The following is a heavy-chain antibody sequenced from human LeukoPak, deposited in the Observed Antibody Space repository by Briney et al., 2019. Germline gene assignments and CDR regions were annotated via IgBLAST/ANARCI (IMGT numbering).Heavy chain of an antibody. D-gene: IGHD6-19*01. CDR2: ISGSGGST. Sequence: GGSLRLSCAASGFTFSSYEMNWVRQAPGKGLEWVSAISGSGGSTYYADSVKGRFTISRDNSKNTLYLQMNSLRAEDTDVYYCAKGGIAVAGTPIFDYWGQGTLVTVSS. V-gene: IGHV3-23*01. J-gene: IGHJ4*02. CDR1: GFTFSSYE. CDR3: AKGGIAVAGTPIFDY.